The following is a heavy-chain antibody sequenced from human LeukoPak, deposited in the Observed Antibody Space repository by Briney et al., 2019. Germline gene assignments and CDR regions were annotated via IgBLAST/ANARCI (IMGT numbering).Heavy chain of an antibody. CDR2: IYPGDSDT. D-gene: IGHD6-19*01. CDR3: ARQIADSSGPIDY. Sequence: PGGSLRLSCKGSGYTFASYWIAWVRQMPGNGLELMGIIYPGDSDTAYSPSFQGQVTISADKSINTAYLQWSSLKASDTAMYYCARQIADSSGPIDYWGQGALVTVSS. V-gene: IGHV5-51*01. J-gene: IGHJ4*02. CDR1: GYTFASYW.